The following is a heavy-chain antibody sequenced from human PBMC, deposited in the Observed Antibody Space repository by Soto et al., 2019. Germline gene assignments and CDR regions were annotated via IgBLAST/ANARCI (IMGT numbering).Heavy chain of an antibody. CDR3: AKPNTPTPYQIVATIRF. CDR1: GFTFSSYA. CDR2: ISGSGGST. J-gene: IGHJ4*02. Sequence: GGSLRLSCAASGFTFSSYAMSWVRQAPGKGLEWVSAISGSGGSTYYADSVKGRFTISRDNSKNTLYLQMNSLRAEDTAVYYCAKPNTPTPYQIVATIRFWGQGTLVTVSS. V-gene: IGHV3-23*01. D-gene: IGHD5-12*01.